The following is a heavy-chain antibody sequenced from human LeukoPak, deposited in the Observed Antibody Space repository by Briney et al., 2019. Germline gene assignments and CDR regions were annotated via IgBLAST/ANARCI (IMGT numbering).Heavy chain of an antibody. CDR1: GYTFTGNY. V-gene: IGHV1-2*02. Sequence: ASVKVSCKASGYTFTGNYMHWVRQAPGQGLEWMGWINPNSGGTNYAQKFQGRVTMTRDTSISTAYMELSRLRSDDTAVYYCARGRKYYDILTGYSYYYYMDVWGKGTTVTVSS. CDR2: INPNSGGT. CDR3: ARGRKYYDILTGYSYYYYMDV. D-gene: IGHD3-9*01. J-gene: IGHJ6*03.